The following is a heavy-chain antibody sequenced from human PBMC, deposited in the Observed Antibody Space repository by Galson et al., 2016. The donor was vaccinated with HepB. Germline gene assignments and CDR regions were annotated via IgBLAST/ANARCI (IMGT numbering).Heavy chain of an antibody. CDR2: IKADGSEK. Sequence: SLRLSCADSGSTFSYYWMTWVRQAPGKGLEWVANIKADGSEKYYVDSVKGRFTISRDNAKNSLYLQMNSLRAEDTAVYYCARRNCSAGACYSASYKCFDSWGQGTLVTVSS. J-gene: IGHJ4*02. V-gene: IGHV3-7*01. D-gene: IGHD2-15*01. CDR1: GSTFSYYW. CDR3: ARRNCSAGACYSASYKCFDS.